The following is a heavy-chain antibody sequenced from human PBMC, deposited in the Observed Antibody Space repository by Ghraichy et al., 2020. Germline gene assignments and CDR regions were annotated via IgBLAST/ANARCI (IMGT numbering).Heavy chain of an antibody. V-gene: IGHV1-2*06. CDR1: GYTFSDDV. D-gene: IGHD1-14*01. Sequence: ASVKVSCKASGYTFSDDVMHWVRQAPGQGLEWMGRINPNSGDTVYAQKLQGRVTLTRDASISTFYMELNRLTSNDTAVYYCARRGTSEHFDHWGQGSLVTVSS. J-gene: IGHJ4*02. CDR3: ARRGTSEHFDH. CDR2: INPNSGDT.